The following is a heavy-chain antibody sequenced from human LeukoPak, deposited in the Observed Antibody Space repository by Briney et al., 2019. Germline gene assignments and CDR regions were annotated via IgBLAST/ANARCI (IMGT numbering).Heavy chain of an antibody. D-gene: IGHD6-13*01. CDR2: ISYDGSNK. CDR3: AKDPGVSWGSGFDY. V-gene: IGHV3-30*18. Sequence: GGSLRLSCAASGFTFSSYGMHWVRQAPGKGLEWVAVISYDGSNKYYADSVKGRFTISRDNSENTPYLQMNSLRAEDTAVYYCAKDPGVSWGSGFDYWGQGTLVTVSS. CDR1: GFTFSSYG. J-gene: IGHJ4*02.